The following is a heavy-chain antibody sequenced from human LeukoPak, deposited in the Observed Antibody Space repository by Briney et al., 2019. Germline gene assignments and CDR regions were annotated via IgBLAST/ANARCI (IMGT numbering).Heavy chain of an antibody. V-gene: IGHV3-7*01. CDR1: GFAFSTCW. Sequence: GGSLRLSCVASGFAFSTCWMTWVRQAPGKGLEWVANINQDGRHRYFVNSVEGRLSISRDNAKNSLYLQIDSLRADDTAVYYCARGGRGWFDPWGQGTLVTVSS. J-gene: IGHJ5*02. D-gene: IGHD1-26*01. CDR2: INQDGRHR. CDR3: ARGGRGWFDP.